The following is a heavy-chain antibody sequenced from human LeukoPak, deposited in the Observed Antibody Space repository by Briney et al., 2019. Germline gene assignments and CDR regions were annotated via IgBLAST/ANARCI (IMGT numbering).Heavy chain of an antibody. Sequence: PSETLSLTCTVSGGSISSSSYYWGWIRQPPGKGLEWIGSIYYSGSTYYNPSLKSRVTISVDTSKNQFSLRLTSLIAADTAVYYCARPDYGDYVFDIWGQGTMVTVSS. CDR3: ARPDYGDYVFDI. D-gene: IGHD4-17*01. V-gene: IGHV4-39*07. J-gene: IGHJ3*02. CDR2: IYYSGST. CDR1: GGSISSSSYY.